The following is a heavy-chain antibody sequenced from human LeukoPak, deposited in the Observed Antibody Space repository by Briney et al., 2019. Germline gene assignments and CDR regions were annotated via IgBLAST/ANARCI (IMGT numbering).Heavy chain of an antibody. CDR1: GYTFTSYY. D-gene: IGHD1-26*01. J-gene: IGHJ4*02. CDR2: INPSGGST. CDR3: AREGYVSGSYYIIDY. Sequence: ASVKVSCKASGYTFTSYYMHWVRQAPGQGLEWMGIINPSGGSTSYAQKFQGRVTMTRDTSTSTVYMELSSLRSEDTAVYYCAREGYVSGSYYIIDYWGPGTLVTVSS. V-gene: IGHV1-46*01.